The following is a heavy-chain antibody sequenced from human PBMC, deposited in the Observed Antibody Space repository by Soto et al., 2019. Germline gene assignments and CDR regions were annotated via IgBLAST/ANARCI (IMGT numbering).Heavy chain of an antibody. CDR2: IWYDGSNK. Sequence: QVQLVESGGGVVQPGRSLRLSCAASGFTFSSYGMHWVRQAPGKGLEWVAVIWYDGSNKYYADSVKGRFTISRDNSKNTLYLQMNSLRVEDTAVYYCARTYQFLWDYWGQGTLVTVSS. J-gene: IGHJ4*02. CDR1: GFTFSSYG. D-gene: IGHD2-2*01. V-gene: IGHV3-33*01. CDR3: ARTYQFLWDY.